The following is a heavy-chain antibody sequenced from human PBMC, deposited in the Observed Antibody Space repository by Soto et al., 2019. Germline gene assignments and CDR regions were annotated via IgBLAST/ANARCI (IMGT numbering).Heavy chain of an antibody. CDR1: GGTFSSYA. CDR3: ARLSGSYSFYYYGMDV. J-gene: IGHJ6*02. Sequence: QVQLVQSGAEVKKPGSSVKVSCKASGGTFSSYAISWVRQAPGQGPEWMGGIIPIFGTANYAQKFQGRVRITADESTSTAYMELSSLRSEDTAVYYCARLSGSYSFYYYGMDVWGQGTTVTVSS. CDR2: IIPIFGTA. V-gene: IGHV1-69*01. D-gene: IGHD1-26*01.